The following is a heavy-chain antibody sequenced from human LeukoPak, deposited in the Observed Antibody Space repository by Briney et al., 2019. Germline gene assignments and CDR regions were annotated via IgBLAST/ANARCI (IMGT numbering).Heavy chain of an antibody. CDR3: ARDLGMVGGT. V-gene: IGHV3-74*01. CDR1: GFTLSIYC. CDR2: FNNDECST. J-gene: IGHJ4*02. D-gene: IGHD1-26*01. Sequence: SGVSLRLLCTASGFTLSIYCMHWVRQSPGKALVCVSRFNNDECSTIYADSVKGLYTISRDNAKNTLYPQVNTLRADDTAVYYFARDLGMVGGTWGEGTLVTVS.